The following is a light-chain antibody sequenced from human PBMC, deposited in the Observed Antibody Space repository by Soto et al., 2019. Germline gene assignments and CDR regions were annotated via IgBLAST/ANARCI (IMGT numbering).Light chain of an antibody. CDR2: AAS. V-gene: IGKV1-9*01. CDR3: QQYGSSLLIT. CDR1: RGIDTS. Sequence: DVQLNQSPSSLVASLGDRVTITCRAGRGIDTSFAWYQQKPGKAPKLLISAASTLQSGVPSRFSGSGSGTDFTLTISILEHEDFAAYYCQQYGSSLLITFGQGTLLEIK. J-gene: IGKJ5*01.